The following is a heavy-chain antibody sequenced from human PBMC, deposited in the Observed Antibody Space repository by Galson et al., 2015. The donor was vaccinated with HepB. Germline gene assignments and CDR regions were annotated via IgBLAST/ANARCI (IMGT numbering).Heavy chain of an antibody. V-gene: IGHV1-24*01. CDR1: GYTLTELS. J-gene: IGHJ3*02. CDR3: ASRVGCSSTSCYSGLNSDAFDI. D-gene: IGHD2-2*01. Sequence: SVKVSCKVSGYTLTELSMHWVRQAPGKGLEWMGGFDPEDGETIYAQKFQGRVTMTEDTSTDTAYMELSSLRSEDTAVYYCASRVGCSSTSCYSGLNSDAFDIWCQGTMVTVSS. CDR2: FDPEDGET.